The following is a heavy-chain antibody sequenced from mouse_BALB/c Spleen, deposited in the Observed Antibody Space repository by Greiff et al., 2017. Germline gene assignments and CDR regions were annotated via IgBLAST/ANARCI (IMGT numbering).Heavy chain of an antibody. D-gene: IGHD1-1*01. J-gene: IGHJ2*01. CDR1: GFNIKDTY. CDR2: IDPANGNT. V-gene: IGHV14-3*02. CDR3: AREGYYGSSLDY. Sequence: VQLKQSGAELVKPGASVKLSCTASGFNIKDTYMHWVKQRPEQGLEWIGRIDPANGNTKYDPKFQGKATITADTSSNTAYLQLSSLTSEDTAVYYCAREGYYGSSLDYWGQGTTLTVSS.